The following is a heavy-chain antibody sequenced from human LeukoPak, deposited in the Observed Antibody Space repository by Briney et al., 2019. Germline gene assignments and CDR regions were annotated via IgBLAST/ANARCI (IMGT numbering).Heavy chain of an antibody. J-gene: IGHJ4*02. D-gene: IGHD2-2*01. Sequence: PGGSLRLSCAASGFTFSSYAMSWVRQAPGKGLEWVSAISGSGGSTYYADSVKGRFTISRDNSKNTLYLQMNSLRAEDTAVYYCAKYPDFYCSSTSCYFDYWGQGTLVTVSS. CDR2: ISGSGGST. CDR3: AKYPDFYCSSTSCYFDY. CDR1: GFTFSSYA. V-gene: IGHV3-23*01.